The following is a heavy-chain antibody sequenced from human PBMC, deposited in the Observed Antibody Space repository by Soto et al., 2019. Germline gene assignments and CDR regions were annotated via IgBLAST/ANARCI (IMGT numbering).Heavy chain of an antibody. CDR1: GGTFSGYD. V-gene: IGHV4-34*01. CDR2: INHSGST. Sequence: SETLSLTCAVYGGTFSGYDWSWIRQPPGKGLEWIGEINHSGSTNYNPSLKSRVTISVDTSKNQFSLKLSSVTAADTAVYYCARLNYYYYMDVWGKGTTVTVSS. CDR3: ARLNYYYYMDV. J-gene: IGHJ6*03.